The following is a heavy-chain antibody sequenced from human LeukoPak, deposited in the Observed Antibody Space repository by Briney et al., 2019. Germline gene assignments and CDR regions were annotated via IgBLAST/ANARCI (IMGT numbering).Heavy chain of an antibody. Sequence: ASVKVSCTASGYSFTNYDITWVRQAPGQGLEWMGWISGRNGKTHYAPKVQARLTMTTDTSTNTAYMELWSLTSDDTAVYFCARVVAGWDPYNVYCSDTSCSNGFDIWGKGTTVTVAS. CDR1: GYSFTNYD. D-gene: IGHD2-2*01. CDR2: ISGRNGKT. V-gene: IGHV1-18*01. CDR3: ARVVAGWDPYNVYCSDTSCSNGFDI. J-gene: IGHJ3*02.